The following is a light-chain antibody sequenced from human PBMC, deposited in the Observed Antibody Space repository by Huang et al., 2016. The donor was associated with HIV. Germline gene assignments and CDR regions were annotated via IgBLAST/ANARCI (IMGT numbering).Light chain of an antibody. J-gene: IGKJ3*01. CDR1: QSVSSRY. V-gene: IGKV3-20*01. CDR3: QQYGTSRIFT. CDR2: GAS. Sequence: EIVLTQSPDTLSLSPGERATLSCRASQSVSSRYLAGYQQKPGQAPRILIYGASYRATGIPDRFSGSGSGTDFTLTISRLEPEDLAVYYCQQYGTSRIFTVGPGTRVDIK.